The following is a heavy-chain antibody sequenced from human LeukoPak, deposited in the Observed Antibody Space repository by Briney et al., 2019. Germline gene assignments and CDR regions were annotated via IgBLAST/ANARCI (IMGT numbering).Heavy chain of an antibody. J-gene: IGHJ4*02. CDR1: GFTVNSNY. Sequence: GGSLRLSCAASGFTVNSNYMSWVRQAPGKGLEWVSVIYSGGSTYYADSVKGRFTISRDNSKNTLYLQMNSLRAEDTAVYYCARGTKSGSQRTYYFDYWGQGTLVTVSS. CDR2: IYSGGST. D-gene: IGHD2-15*01. V-gene: IGHV3-66*02. CDR3: ARGTKSGSQRTYYFDY.